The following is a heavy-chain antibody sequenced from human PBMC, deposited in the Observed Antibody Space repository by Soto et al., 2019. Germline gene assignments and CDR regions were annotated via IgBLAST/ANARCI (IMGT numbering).Heavy chain of an antibody. CDR1: GGSISSYY. D-gene: IGHD2-2*01. J-gene: IGHJ4*02. V-gene: IGHV4-59*12. CDR2: IYYSGST. Sequence: PSETLSLTCTVSGGSISSYYWSWIRQPPGKGLEWIGYIYYSGSTNYNPSLKSRVTISVDTSKNQFSLKLSSVTAADTAVYYCAREPPYPSYCSSTSCYGDYFDYWGQGTLVTVSS. CDR3: AREPPYPSYCSSTSCYGDYFDY.